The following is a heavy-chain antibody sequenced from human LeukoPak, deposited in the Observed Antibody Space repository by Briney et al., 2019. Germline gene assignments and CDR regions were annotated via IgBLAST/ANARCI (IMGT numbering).Heavy chain of an antibody. V-gene: IGHV3-30*02. D-gene: IGHD3-22*01. CDR1: GFTFRSYG. CDR2: IWYDEITK. CDR3: AKDSSDYYFDY. J-gene: IGHJ4*02. Sequence: GGSLRLSCVASGFTFRSYGIHWVRQAPGKGLEWLAFIWYDEITKNYADSVKGRFTISRDNSKNTLYVQLNSLRPDDTAVYYCAKDSSDYYFDYWGQGALVTVSS.